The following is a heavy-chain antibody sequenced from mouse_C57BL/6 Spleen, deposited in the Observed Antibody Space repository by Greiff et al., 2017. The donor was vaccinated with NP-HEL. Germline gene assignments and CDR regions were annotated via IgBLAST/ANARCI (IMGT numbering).Heavy chain of an antibody. Sequence: EVKLQESGAELVKPGASVKLSCTASGFNIKDYYMHWVKQRTEQGLEWIGRIDPEDGETKYAPKFPGKAPITADTSSNTAYLHLSSLTSSATAVYYCARWYYGNPYAMDYWGQGTSVTVSS. J-gene: IGHJ4*01. CDR2: IDPEDGET. D-gene: IGHD2-1*01. CDR3: ARWYYGNPYAMDY. V-gene: IGHV14-2*01. CDR1: GFNIKDYY.